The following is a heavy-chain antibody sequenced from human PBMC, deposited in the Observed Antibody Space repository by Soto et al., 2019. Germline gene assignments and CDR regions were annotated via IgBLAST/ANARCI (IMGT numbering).Heavy chain of an antibody. J-gene: IGHJ4*02. Sequence: PSETLSLTCTVSGGSISSYYWSWIRQPPGKGLEWIGYIYYSGSTNYNPPLKSRVTISVDTSKNQFSLKLSSVTAADTAVYYCAREWRDGYIYGYYFDYWGQGTLVTVSS. D-gene: IGHD5-12*01. CDR1: GGSISSYY. CDR3: AREWRDGYIYGYYFDY. CDR2: IYYSGST. V-gene: IGHV4-59*01.